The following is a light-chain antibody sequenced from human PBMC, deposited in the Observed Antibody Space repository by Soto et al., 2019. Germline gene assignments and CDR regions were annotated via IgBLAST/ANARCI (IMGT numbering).Light chain of an antibody. CDR1: SSDVGSYNL. Sequence: QSVLTQPASMSGSPGQSITISCTGTSSDVGSYNLVSWYQQHPGKAPKLMIYEVNKRPSGVSNRFSGSKSGNTASLTISGLQAEDEADYYCCSYARSSTLYVFGSGTKLTVL. V-gene: IGLV2-23*02. J-gene: IGLJ1*01. CDR2: EVN. CDR3: CSYARSSTLYV.